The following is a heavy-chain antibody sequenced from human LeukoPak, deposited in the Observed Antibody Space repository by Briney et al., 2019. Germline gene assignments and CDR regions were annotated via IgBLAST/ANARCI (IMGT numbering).Heavy chain of an antibody. V-gene: IGHV1-69*13. Sequence: GASVKVSCKASGGTFSSYAISWVRQAPGQGLEWMGGIIPIFGAANYAQKFQGRVTITADESTSTAYMELSSLRSEDTAVYYCARAFRVGITIDYWGQGTLVTVSS. CDR2: IIPIFGAA. CDR3: ARAFRVGITIDY. J-gene: IGHJ4*02. D-gene: IGHD3-10*01. CDR1: GGTFSSYA.